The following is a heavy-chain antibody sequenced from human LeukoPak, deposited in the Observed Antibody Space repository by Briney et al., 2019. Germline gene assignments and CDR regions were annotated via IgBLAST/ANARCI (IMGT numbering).Heavy chain of an antibody. J-gene: IGHJ4*02. CDR3: ARLTYYYDSSGYYGGDFDY. V-gene: IGHV5-51*01. Sequence: GESLKISCKGSGYSFTSYWIGWVRQMPGKGLEWMGIIYPGDSDTRYSPSFQGQVTISADKSISTAYLQWSSLTASDTAMYYCARLTYYYDSSGYYGGDFDYWGQGTLVTVSS. D-gene: IGHD3-22*01. CDR1: GYSFTSYW. CDR2: IYPGDSDT.